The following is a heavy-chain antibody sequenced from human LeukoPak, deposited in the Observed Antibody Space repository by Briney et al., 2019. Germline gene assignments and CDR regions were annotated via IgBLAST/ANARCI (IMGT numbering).Heavy chain of an antibody. Sequence: GGPLRLSCVASGFTLGNHCMHWVRQAPGKGLVWVSRISGDEIWTSYADSVKGRFTISRDNAKDTLYLQMNGLRTEDTAVYYCTREYISGPRQTDAFDIWGRGTMVTVSS. CDR1: GFTLGNHC. J-gene: IGHJ3*02. CDR3: TREYISGPRQTDAFDI. V-gene: IGHV3-74*01. D-gene: IGHD3-22*01. CDR2: ISGDEIWT.